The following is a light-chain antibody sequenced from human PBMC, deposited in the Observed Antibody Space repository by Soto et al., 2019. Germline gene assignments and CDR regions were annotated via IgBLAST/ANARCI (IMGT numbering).Light chain of an antibody. CDR2: DTS. CDR1: TGPVSSSSY. CDR3: LLFFAGSQV. Sequence: QTVVTQEPSLTVSPGATVTLTCASNTGPVSSSSYPNWFQQKPGQAPRPLIHDTSKKHSWTPARFSGSVHGGKAALTVSGVQPEDEAEYFCLLFFAGSQVFGGGTQLTVL. V-gene: IGLV7-43*01. J-gene: IGLJ2*01.